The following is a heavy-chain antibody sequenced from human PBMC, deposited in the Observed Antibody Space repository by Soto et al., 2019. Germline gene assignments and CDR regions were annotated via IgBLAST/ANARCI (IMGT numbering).Heavy chain of an antibody. CDR2: ISSSSSYI. V-gene: IGHV3-21*01. J-gene: IGHJ3*02. Sequence: GGSLRLSCAASGFTFSSYAMSWVRQAPGKGLEWVSSISSSSSYIYYADSVKGRFTISRDNAKNSLYLQMNSLRAEDTAVYYCARGKIANDAFDIWGQGTMVTVSS. CDR3: ARGKIANDAFDI. CDR1: GFTFSSYA. D-gene: IGHD2-21*01.